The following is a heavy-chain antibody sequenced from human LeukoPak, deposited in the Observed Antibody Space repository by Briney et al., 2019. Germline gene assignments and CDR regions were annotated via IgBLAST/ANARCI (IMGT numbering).Heavy chain of an antibody. D-gene: IGHD2-2*01. CDR2: MNPNSGNT. Sequence: ASVKVSCTASGYTFTSYDINWMRQATGQGLEWMGWMNPNSGNTGYAQKFQGRVTMTRNTSISAAYMELSSLRSEDTAVYYCARTYYCSSTSCNPDPYYFDYWGQGTLVTVSS. V-gene: IGHV1-8*01. CDR1: GYTFTSYD. J-gene: IGHJ4*02. CDR3: ARTYYCSSTSCNPDPYYFDY.